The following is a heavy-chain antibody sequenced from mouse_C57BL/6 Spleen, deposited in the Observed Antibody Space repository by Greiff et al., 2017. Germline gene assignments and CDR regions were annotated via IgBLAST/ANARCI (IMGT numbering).Heavy chain of an antibody. CDR2: IHHNSGST. D-gene: IGHD3-2*02. CDR3: ARYNSVYDMDY. CDR1: GYTFTSYW. J-gene: IGHJ4*01. V-gene: IGHV1-64*01. Sequence: QVQLQQPGAELVQPGASVKLSCKASGYTFTSYWMHWVKQRPGQGLEWIGMIHHNSGSTNYNEKFKGKATLTVDKSSSTAYMQLSSLTSEDSAVYYCARYNSVYDMDYWGQGTSVTVSA.